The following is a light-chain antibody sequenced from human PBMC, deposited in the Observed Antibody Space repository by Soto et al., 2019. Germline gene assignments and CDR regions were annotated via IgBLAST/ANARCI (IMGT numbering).Light chain of an antibody. CDR3: SSYTSSSTLWV. V-gene: IGLV2-14*01. CDR2: DVS. J-gene: IGLJ3*02. CDR1: SSDVGGYNY. Sequence: QSALTQPASVSGSPGQSITISCTVTSSDVGGYNYVSWYQQHPGKAPKLMIYDVSNRTSGVSNRFSGSKSGNTASLTISGLQAEDEADYYCSSYTSSSTLWVFDGGTKLTVL.